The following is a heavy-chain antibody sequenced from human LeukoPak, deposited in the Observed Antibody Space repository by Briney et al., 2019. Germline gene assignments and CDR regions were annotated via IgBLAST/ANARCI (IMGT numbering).Heavy chain of an antibody. J-gene: IGHJ4*02. CDR3: ARVSSQNWATNSDY. CDR2: INHSGST. D-gene: IGHD7-27*01. Sequence: ASETLSLTCAVYGGSFSGYCWSWIRQPPGKGLEWIGEINHSGSTNYNPSLKSRVTISVDTSKNQFSLKLSSVTAADTAVYYCARVSSQNWATNSDYWGQGTLVTVSS. CDR1: GGSFSGYC. V-gene: IGHV4-34*01.